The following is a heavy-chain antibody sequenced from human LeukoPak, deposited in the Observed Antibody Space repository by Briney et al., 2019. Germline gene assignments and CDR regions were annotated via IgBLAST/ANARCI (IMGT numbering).Heavy chain of an antibody. V-gene: IGHV1-46*01. CDR2: INPSGGST. D-gene: IGHD3-16*02. Sequence: ASVKVSCKASGYTFTSYGISWVRQAPGQGLEWMGIINPSGGSTSYAQKFQGRVTMTRDMSTSTVYMELSSLRSEDTAVYYCARKYYDYVWGSYPGTGAFDIWGQGTMVTVSS. J-gene: IGHJ3*02. CDR3: ARKYYDYVWGSYPGTGAFDI. CDR1: GYTFTSYG.